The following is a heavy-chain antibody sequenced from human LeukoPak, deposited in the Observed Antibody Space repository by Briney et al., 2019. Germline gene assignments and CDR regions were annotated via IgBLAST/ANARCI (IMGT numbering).Heavy chain of an antibody. D-gene: IGHD4-17*01. CDR3: ARVDYGDYAGEDY. J-gene: IGHJ4*02. Sequence: GGSLRLSCAASGFTFSRFSMNWVRQAPGKGLEWVSYVSSSSGTIYYADSVKGRFTISRDNAKNSLYLQMNSLRAEDTAVYYCARVDYGDYAGEDYWGQGTLVTVSS. V-gene: IGHV3-48*04. CDR1: GFTFSRFS. CDR2: VSSSSGTI.